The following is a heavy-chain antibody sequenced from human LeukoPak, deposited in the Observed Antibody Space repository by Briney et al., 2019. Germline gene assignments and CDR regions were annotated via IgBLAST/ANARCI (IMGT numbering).Heavy chain of an antibody. Sequence: PGGSLRLSCAASGFTFRSYAMNWVRQAPGKGLEWVSAISLGGDATYYADSVKGRFTISRDNSKNTLYLEMNSLRAGDTAIYYCAKRRYCAVVRCRDFDYWGQGTLVTVSS. CDR2: ISLGGDAT. D-gene: IGHD2-8*02. CDR1: GFTFRSYA. CDR3: AKRRYCAVVRCRDFDY. V-gene: IGHV3-23*01. J-gene: IGHJ4*02.